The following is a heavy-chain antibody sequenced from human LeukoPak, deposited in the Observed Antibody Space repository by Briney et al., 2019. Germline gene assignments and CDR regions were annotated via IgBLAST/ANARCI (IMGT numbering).Heavy chain of an antibody. D-gene: IGHD3-3*01. CDR1: GFTFSSYW. Sequence: GGSLRLSCAASGFTFSSYWMSWVRQAPGKGLEWVANIKQDGSEKYYVDSVKGRFTISRDNAKNSLYLQMNSLRAEDTAVYYCARQSYYDFWSGYYYYFDYWGQGTLVTVSS. CDR2: IKQDGSEK. CDR3: ARQSYYDFWSGYYYYFDY. J-gene: IGHJ4*02. V-gene: IGHV3-7*01.